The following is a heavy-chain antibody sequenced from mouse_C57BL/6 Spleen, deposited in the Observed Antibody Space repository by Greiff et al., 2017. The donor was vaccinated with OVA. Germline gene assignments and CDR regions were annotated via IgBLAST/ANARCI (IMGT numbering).Heavy chain of an antibody. CDR3: ARHPITTVVEGYCDV. D-gene: IGHD1-1*01. CDR2: ISSGSSTI. V-gene: IGHV5-17*01. CDR1: GFTFSDYG. J-gene: IGHJ1*03. Sequence: EVKLMESGGGLVKPGGSLRLSCAASGFTFSDYGMHWVRQAPEKGLEWVAYISSGSSTIYYADTVKGRFTISRDNAKNTLFLQMTSLRSEDTAMYYCARHPITTVVEGYCDVWGTGTTVTVSS.